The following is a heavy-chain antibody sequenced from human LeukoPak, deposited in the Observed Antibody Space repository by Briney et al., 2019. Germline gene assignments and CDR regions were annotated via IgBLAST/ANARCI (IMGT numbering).Heavy chain of an antibody. CDR3: ARAYCSSTSCYVGAYYYYYYYMDV. CDR2: ISAYNGNT. D-gene: IGHD2-2*01. CDR1: GYTFTSYG. J-gene: IGHJ6*03. V-gene: IGHV1-18*01. Sequence: ASVKVSCTASGYTFTSYGISWVRQAPGQGLEWMGWISAYNGNTNYAQKLQGRVTMTTDTSTSTAYMELGSLRSDDTAVYYCARAYCSSTSCYVGAYYYYYYYMDVWGKGTTVTVSS.